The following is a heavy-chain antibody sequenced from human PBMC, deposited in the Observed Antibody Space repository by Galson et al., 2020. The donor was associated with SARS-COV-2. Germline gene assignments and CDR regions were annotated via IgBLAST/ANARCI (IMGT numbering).Heavy chain of an antibody. CDR3: AKGRWDLHPAEIDY. D-gene: IGHD1-26*01. J-gene: IGHJ4*02. CDR1: GFTFSNYA. CDR2: ITGSGGST. V-gene: IGHV3-23*01. Sequence: GESLKISCAASGFTFSNYAMNWVRQAPGKGLEWVSTITGSGGSTYHADSVKGRFTISRDNSKNTLYLQVNSLRVDDTAVYYCAKGRWDLHPAEIDYWGQGTLVTVSS.